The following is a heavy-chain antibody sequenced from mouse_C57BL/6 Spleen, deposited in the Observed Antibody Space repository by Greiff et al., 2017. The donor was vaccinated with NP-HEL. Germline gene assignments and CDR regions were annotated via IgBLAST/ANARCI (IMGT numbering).Heavy chain of an antibody. D-gene: IGHD2-2*01. V-gene: IGHV1-74*01. CDR2: IHPSDSDT. Sequence: QVQLQQPGAELVKPGASVKVSCKASGYTFTSYWMHWVKQRPGQGLEWIGRIHPSDSDTNYNQKFKGKATLPVDKSSSTAYMQLSILMSEDSAVYYCALDGYEFAYWGQGTLVTVSA. CDR3: ALDGYEFAY. CDR1: GYTFTSYW. J-gene: IGHJ3*01.